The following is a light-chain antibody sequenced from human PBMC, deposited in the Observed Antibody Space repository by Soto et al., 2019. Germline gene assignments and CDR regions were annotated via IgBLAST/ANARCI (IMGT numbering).Light chain of an antibody. V-gene: IGKV3-20*01. CDR2: GAS. J-gene: IGKJ1*01. CDR3: XQYGSTPPRT. Sequence: EIVLAQDSGLLALSPGERPTLSCRASQSVSNDFLAWYQQKPGQAPXLXXYGASTRATDVPDRFSGSGSGADFTLTISRLEPEDFAVYXGXQYGSTPPRTFGQGTKVDIK. CDR1: QSVSNDF.